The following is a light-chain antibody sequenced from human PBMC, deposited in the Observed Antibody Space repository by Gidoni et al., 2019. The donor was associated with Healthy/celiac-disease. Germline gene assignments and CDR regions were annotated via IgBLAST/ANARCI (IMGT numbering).Light chain of an antibody. V-gene: IGKV1-39*01. J-gene: IGKJ4*01. CDR1: QSISSY. CDR3: QQGYSTPFG. Sequence: DIQRTQSPSSLSASVGDRVPITCRASQSISSYLHWYQQKPGKAPKLLIYAASSLQSGFPSRFSGSGSGTDFTLTISSLQPEEFATFYCQQGYSTPFGFGGGTKVEIK. CDR2: AAS.